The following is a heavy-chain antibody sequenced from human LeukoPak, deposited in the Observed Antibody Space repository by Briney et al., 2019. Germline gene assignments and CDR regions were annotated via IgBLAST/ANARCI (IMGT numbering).Heavy chain of an antibody. CDR2: LKSKTDGGTT. J-gene: IGHJ4*02. V-gene: IGHV3-15*01. Sequence: GGSLRLSCAASGFTLTDAWVSWVRQPPGKGLEWVGHLKSKTDGGTTDYAAPVKGRFTISRDGSKNTLYLQMNSLRAEDTAVYYCAKLYGSGSRSIDYWGQGTLVTVSS. CDR3: AKLYGSGSRSIDY. CDR1: GFTLTDAW. D-gene: IGHD3-10*01.